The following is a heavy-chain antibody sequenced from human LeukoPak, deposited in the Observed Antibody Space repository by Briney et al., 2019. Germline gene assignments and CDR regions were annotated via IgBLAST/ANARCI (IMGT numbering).Heavy chain of an antibody. Sequence: GGSLRLSCADSGFTFSSYWMHWVRQAPGKGLVWVSRINSDGNNTTYADSVKGRFTISRDNAKNMLYLQMNSLTAEDTAVYYCARDRWGNYGDSAAFDLWWQGTMVTVSS. J-gene: IGHJ3*01. CDR2: INSDGNNT. CDR3: ARDRWGNYGDSAAFDL. D-gene: IGHD4-17*01. V-gene: IGHV3-74*01. CDR1: GFTFSSYW.